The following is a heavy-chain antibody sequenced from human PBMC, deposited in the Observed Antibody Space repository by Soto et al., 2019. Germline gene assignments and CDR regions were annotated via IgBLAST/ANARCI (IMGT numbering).Heavy chain of an antibody. CDR1: GGTFSRYA. D-gene: IGHD6-25*01. Sequence: QVQLVQSGAEVKKPGSSVKVSCKASGGTFSRYAISWVRQAPGQGLEWMGGIIPIFGTANYAQKFQGRVTITADDSTSTAYMELSSLSSEDTAVYYCARQGAALRDYYYGMDGWGQGTTVTVSS. V-gene: IGHV1-69*12. J-gene: IGHJ6*02. CDR2: IIPIFGTA. CDR3: ARQGAALRDYYYGMDG.